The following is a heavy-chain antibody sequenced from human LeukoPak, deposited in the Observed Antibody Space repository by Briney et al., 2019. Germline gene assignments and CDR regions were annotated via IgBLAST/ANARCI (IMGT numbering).Heavy chain of an antibody. D-gene: IGHD3-9*01. J-gene: IGHJ4*02. CDR3: ARGYYDILTNYPKNFDQ. CDR2: IFYSGST. CDR1: GGSISSYY. V-gene: IGHV4-59*08. Sequence: SETLSLTCTVSGGSISSYYWSWIRQPPGKGLEWIGYIFYSGSTYYNPSLKSRLTISVDTSKNQFSLKLSSVTAADTAVYYCARGYYDILTNYPKNFDQWGQGTLVTVSS.